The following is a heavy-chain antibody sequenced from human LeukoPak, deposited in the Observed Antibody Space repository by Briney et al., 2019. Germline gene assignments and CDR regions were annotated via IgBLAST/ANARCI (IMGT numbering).Heavy chain of an antibody. Sequence: GGSLRLSCAASGFTFSRYAMSWVRQAPGKGLAWVSSISGSGGSTYYADSVKGRFTISRDNSKNTLYLQMNSLRAEDTAVYYCAKDPFGGVSITFDYWGQGSLVTVSS. CDR3: AKDPFGGVSITFDY. CDR1: GFTFSRYA. V-gene: IGHV3-23*01. J-gene: IGHJ4*02. D-gene: IGHD3-16*01. CDR2: ISGSGGST.